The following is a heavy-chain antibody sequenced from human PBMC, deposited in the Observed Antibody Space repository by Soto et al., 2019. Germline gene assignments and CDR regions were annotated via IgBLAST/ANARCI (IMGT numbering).Heavy chain of an antibody. CDR2: ISFDGSNK. Sequence: GGSLRLSCAASGFTFSDYGIHWVRQAPGKGLEWVAVISFDGSNKYFADSVKGRFTISRDNSQNTPYTQMKSLRAEETAVYHCVRKVITHTNGFDNCGQGSMVTVSS. CDR3: VRKVITHTNGFDN. V-gene: IGHV3-30*03. CDR1: GFTFSDYG. J-gene: IGHJ3*02. D-gene: IGHD4-4*01.